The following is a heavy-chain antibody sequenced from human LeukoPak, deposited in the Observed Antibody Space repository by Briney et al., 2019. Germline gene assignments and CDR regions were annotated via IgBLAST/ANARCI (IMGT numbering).Heavy chain of an antibody. V-gene: IGHV4-30-2*01. Sequence: PSETLSLTCAVSGGSISSGGYSWSWIRQPPGKGLEWIGYIYHSGSTYYNPSLKSRVTISVDRFKNQFSLKLSSVTAADTAVYYCARGAIHFWSGPKFDYWGQGTLVTVSS. J-gene: IGHJ4*02. CDR1: GGSISSGGYS. CDR3: ARGAIHFWSGPKFDY. CDR2: IYHSGST. D-gene: IGHD3-3*02.